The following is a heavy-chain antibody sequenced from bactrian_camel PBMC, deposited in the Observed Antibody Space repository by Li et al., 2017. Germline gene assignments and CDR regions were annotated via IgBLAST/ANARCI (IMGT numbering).Heavy chain of an antibody. J-gene: IGHJ4*01. D-gene: IGHD5*01. CDR3: AAAEDCLPVELGAGFGDEWRY. CDR1: GYTYSSNC. Sequence: HVQLVESGGGTVQAGGSLRLSCAVSGYTYSSNCMGWFRQAPGTKREGVAAMTTDGDHTYVADSVKDRFSISQGNARNVVQLRMKTLKPEDTAMYYCAAAEDCLPVELGAGFGDEWRYWGQGTQVTVS. V-gene: IGHV3S1*01. CDR2: MTTDGDHT.